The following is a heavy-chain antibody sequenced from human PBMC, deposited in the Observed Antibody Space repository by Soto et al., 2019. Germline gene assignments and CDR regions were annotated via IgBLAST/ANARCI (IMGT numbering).Heavy chain of an antibody. Sequence: ASVKVSCKASGYMFTGYLIHWLRQAPGQGLEWMGWIIPNSGDTNLAQRFQGRVTMTRDTSINTAYMELNSLTSDDTAVYYCARDEAVTGTGFDPWGQGSLVTVSS. V-gene: IGHV1-2*02. CDR2: IIPNSGDT. D-gene: IGHD6-13*01. J-gene: IGHJ5*01. CDR3: ARDEAVTGTGFDP. CDR1: GYMFTGYL.